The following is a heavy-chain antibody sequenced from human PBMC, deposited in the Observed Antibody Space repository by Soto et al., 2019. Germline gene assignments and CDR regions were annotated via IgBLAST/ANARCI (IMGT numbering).Heavy chain of an antibody. V-gene: IGHV3-33*01. D-gene: IGHD2-8*01. CDR3: ARGVEYCTNGVCYYYFDY. J-gene: IGHJ4*02. CDR1: GFTFSSYG. Sequence: QVQLVESGGGVVQPGRSLRLSCAASGFTFSSYGMHWVRQAPGKGLEWVAVIWYDGSNKYYADSVKGRFTISRDNSKNPLYLQMNSLRAEDTAVYYCARGVEYCTNGVCYYYFDYWGQGTLVTVSS. CDR2: IWYDGSNK.